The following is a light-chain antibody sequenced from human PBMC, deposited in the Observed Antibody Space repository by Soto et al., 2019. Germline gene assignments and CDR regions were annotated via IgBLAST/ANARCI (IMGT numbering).Light chain of an antibody. CDR1: QSVSAN. J-gene: IGKJ1*01. Sequence: EIVMTQSPATLSVSPGERATLSCRASQSVSANLAWYQQRPGQAPRLLIYGASTRATGIPARFSGSRSGTEFTLTISSLQSEDFGVYYCQQYHNWPTFGQGTKVDI. V-gene: IGKV3-15*01. CDR3: QQYHNWPT. CDR2: GAS.